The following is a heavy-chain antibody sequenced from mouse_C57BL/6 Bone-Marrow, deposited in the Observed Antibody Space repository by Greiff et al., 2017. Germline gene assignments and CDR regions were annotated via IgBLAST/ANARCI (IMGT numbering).Heavy chain of an antibody. J-gene: IGHJ3*01. V-gene: IGHV5-4*01. CDR1: GFTFSSYA. Sequence: EVQGVESGGGLVKPGGSLKLSCAASGFTFSSYAMSWVRQTPEKRLEWVATISDGGSYTYYPDNVKGRFTISRDNAKNNLYLQMSHLKSEDTAMYYCAREYDYDEAFAYWGQGTLVTVSA. CDR2: ISDGGSYT. CDR3: AREYDYDEAFAY. D-gene: IGHD2-4*01.